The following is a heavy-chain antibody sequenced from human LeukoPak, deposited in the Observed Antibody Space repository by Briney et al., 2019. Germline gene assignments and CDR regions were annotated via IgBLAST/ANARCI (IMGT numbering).Heavy chain of an antibody. CDR3: AREWQGGIAAAGTRIEGDY. D-gene: IGHD6-13*01. CDR2: IKQDGSEK. J-gene: IGHJ4*02. Sequence: QPGGSLRLSCAVSGFSVSGYWMTWVRQAPGKGLEWVANIKQDGSEKNYVDSVKGRFTISRDNAENSLFLQMSSLRVEDTAVYYCAREWQGGIAAAGTRIEGDYWGQGTLVAVSS. CDR1: GFSVSGYW. V-gene: IGHV3-7*01.